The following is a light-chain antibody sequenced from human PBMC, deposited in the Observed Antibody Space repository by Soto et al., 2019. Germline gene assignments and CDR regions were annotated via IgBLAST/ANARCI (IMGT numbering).Light chain of an antibody. CDR3: CSYAGSSCYV. Sequence: QSVLTQPASVSGSPGQSTTISCTGTSSDVGSYNLVSWYQQHPGKAPKLMIYEGSKRPSGASNRFSGSKSGNTASLTISGLQAKDEADYYCCSYAGSSCYVFGTGTKVTVL. CDR2: EGS. V-gene: IGLV2-23*01. CDR1: SSDVGSYNL. J-gene: IGLJ1*01.